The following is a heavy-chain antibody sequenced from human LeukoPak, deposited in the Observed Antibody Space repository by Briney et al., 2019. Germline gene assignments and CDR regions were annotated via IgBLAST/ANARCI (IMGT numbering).Heavy chain of an antibody. D-gene: IGHD3-22*01. CDR3: AKDRPNFHENSGHYYRRDGDS. CDR1: GFTFYMYA. Sequence: GGSLGLSCQASGFTFYMYAMSWVRQAPGKGLEWVASMCGTAGCTFYPDSVKGRFTVSRDNSKNVLYLRMNSLTAEDTAIYYCAKDRPNFHENSGHYYRRDGDSWGQGTLVTVSS. V-gene: IGHV3-23*01. CDR2: MCGTAGCT. J-gene: IGHJ5*01.